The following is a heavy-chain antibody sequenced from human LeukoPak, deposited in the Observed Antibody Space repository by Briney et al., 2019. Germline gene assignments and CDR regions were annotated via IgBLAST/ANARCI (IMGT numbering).Heavy chain of an antibody. V-gene: IGHV3-53*01. J-gene: IGHJ4*02. CDR3: ARLNYGSGSYLDY. Sequence: GGSLRLSCAASGFTVSSNYMSWVRQAPGKGLEWVSVIYSGGSTYYADSVKGRFTIPRDNSKNTLYLQMNSLRAEDTAVYYCARLNYGSGSYLDYWGQGTLVTVSS. CDR2: IYSGGST. CDR1: GFTVSSNY. D-gene: IGHD3-10*01.